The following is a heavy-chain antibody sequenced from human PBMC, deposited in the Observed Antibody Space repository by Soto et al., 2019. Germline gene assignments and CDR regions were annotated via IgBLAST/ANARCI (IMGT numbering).Heavy chain of an antibody. V-gene: IGHV1-2*02. J-gene: IGHJ4*01. CDR1: GYTFTGYY. CDR3: ARDQGVTSELFNY. Sequence: ASVKVSCKTSGYTFTGYYIHWVRQAPGQGLEWMGWINPNSGGTEYAQKFQGRVTMTRDTSISTVYMELNRLRSDDTAVYYCARDQGVTSELFNYWGRGSLVTVSS. D-gene: IGHD3-10*01. CDR2: INPNSGGT.